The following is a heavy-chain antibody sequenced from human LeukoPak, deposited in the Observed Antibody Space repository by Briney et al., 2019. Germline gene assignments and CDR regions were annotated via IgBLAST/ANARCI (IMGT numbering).Heavy chain of an antibody. Sequence: GGSLRLSCAASGFTFSSYSMNWVRQAPGKGLEWVSSISSSSSYIYYADSVKGRFTISRDNAKNSLYLQINSLRAEDTAVYYCARAVYYDSSGYSNDYWGQGTLVTVSS. CDR1: GFTFSSYS. V-gene: IGHV3-21*01. D-gene: IGHD3-22*01. J-gene: IGHJ4*02. CDR3: ARAVYYDSSGYSNDY. CDR2: ISSSSSYI.